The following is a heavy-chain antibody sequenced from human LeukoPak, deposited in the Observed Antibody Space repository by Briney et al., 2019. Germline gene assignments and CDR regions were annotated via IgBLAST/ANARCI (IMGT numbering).Heavy chain of an antibody. CDR3: AKDGQVSSGWFDY. CDR2: ISSSGGTK. CDR1: GFTFSDYY. D-gene: IGHD6-19*01. J-gene: IGHJ4*02. Sequence: PGGSLRLSCAASGFTFSDYYMSWIRQAPGKGLEWVSYISSSGGTKYYADSVKGRFTISRDNAKNSYLQLNSLRAEDTAVYYCAKDGQVSSGWFDYWGQGTLVTVSS. V-gene: IGHV3-11*01.